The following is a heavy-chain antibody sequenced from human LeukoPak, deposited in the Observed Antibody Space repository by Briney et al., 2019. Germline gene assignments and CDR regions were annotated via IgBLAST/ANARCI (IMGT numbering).Heavy chain of an antibody. CDR1: GGSISSGSYY. CDR3: ARGRGVDIVVVPAAYYYYYMDV. Sequence: PSETLSLTCTVSGGSISSGSYYWSWIRQPAGKGLEWIGRIYTSGSTNYNPSLKSRVTISVDTSKNQFSLKLSSVTAADTAVYYCARGRGVDIVVVPAAYYYYYMDVWGKGTTVTVSS. CDR2: IYTSGST. V-gene: IGHV4-61*02. D-gene: IGHD2-2*01. J-gene: IGHJ6*03.